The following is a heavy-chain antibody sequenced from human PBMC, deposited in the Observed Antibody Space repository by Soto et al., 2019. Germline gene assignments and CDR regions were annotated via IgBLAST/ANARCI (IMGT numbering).Heavy chain of an antibody. CDR1: GFTFSSFS. J-gene: IGHJ6*02. CDR3: ASGQLLYYYGMDV. Sequence: EVQLVESGGGLVQPGGSLRLSCAASGFTFSSFSMNWVRQAPGKGLEWVSYISSSSRTTYYADSVKGRLTISRDNDKNSLYLQMNSLRYEDTAVYYCASGQLLYYYGMDVWGQGTTVTVSS. V-gene: IGHV3-48*02. D-gene: IGHD1-26*01. CDR2: ISSSSRTT.